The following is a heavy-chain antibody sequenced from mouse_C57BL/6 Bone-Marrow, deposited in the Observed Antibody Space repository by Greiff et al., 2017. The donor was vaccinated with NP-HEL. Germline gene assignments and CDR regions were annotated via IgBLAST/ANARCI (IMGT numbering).Heavy chain of an antibody. Sequence: QVQLQQSGAELVRPGTSVKVSCKASGYAFTNYLIEWVKQRPGQGLEWIGVINPGSGGTNYNEKFKGKATLTADKSSSTAYMQLSSLTSEDSAVYFCAREKYGSSGYWYFDVWGTGTTVTVSS. CDR2: INPGSGGT. J-gene: IGHJ1*03. D-gene: IGHD1-1*01. V-gene: IGHV1-54*01. CDR3: AREKYGSSGYWYFDV. CDR1: GYAFTNYL.